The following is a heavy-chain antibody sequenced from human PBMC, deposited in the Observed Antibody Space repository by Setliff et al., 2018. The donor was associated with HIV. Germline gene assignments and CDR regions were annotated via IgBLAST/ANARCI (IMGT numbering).Heavy chain of an antibody. J-gene: IGHJ3*02. CDR2: ISGGGTST. V-gene: IGHV3-23*01. Sequence: PGGSLRLSCAASGFSFGNDGMTWVRQAPGKGLEWVSRISGGGTSTYYANFVKGRFTISRDDSKNTAYLQMNSLKTEDTAVYYCTRPEISHPPTAFDIWGQGTMVTVSS. CDR1: GFSFGNDG. CDR3: TRPEISHPPTAFDI.